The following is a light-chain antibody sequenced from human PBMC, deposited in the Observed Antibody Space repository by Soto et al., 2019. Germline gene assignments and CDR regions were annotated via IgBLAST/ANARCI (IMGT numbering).Light chain of an antibody. J-gene: IGLJ1*01. V-gene: IGLV2-14*01. CDR1: SSDVGGYNY. CDR2: DVS. CDR3: CSYTSSNTLVYV. Sequence: QSVLTQPASVSGSPGQSITISCTGTSSDVGGYNYVSWYQQHPGTAPKLIIYDVSNRPSGVSNRFSGSKSGNTASLIISGLQAEDEADYYCCSYTSSNTLVYVFGTGTKLTVL.